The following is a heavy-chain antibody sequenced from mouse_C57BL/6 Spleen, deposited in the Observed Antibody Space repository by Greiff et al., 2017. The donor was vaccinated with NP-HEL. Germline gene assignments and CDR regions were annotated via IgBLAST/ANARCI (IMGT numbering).Heavy chain of an antibody. D-gene: IGHD2-10*02. CDR2: ISSGSSTI. Sequence: EVKVVESGGGLVKPGGSLKLSCAASGFTFSDYGMHWVRQAPEKGLEWVAYISSGSSTIYYADTVKGRFTISRDNAKNTLFLQMTSLRSEDTAMYYCARPGYGNYKGYYYAMDYWGQGTSVTVSS. J-gene: IGHJ4*01. V-gene: IGHV5-17*01. CDR1: GFTFSDYG. CDR3: ARPGYGNYKGYYYAMDY.